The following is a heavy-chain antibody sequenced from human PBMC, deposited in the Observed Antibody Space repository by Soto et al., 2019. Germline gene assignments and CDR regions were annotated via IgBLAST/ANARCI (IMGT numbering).Heavy chain of an antibody. V-gene: IGHV3-9*01. D-gene: IGHD5-12*01. CDR3: ANLWGDGYNLGQDYNGMDV. CDR2: ISWNSRNI. J-gene: IGHJ6*02. Sequence: EVQLVESGGGLVQPGRSQRLSCAASGFSFEDYGMHWVRQAPGKGLEWVSSISWNSRNIAYADSVKGRFTVSRDNAKNSLYLQMNSLRPEDTALYYCANLWGDGYNLGQDYNGMDVWGQGTTVIVSS. CDR1: GFSFEDYG.